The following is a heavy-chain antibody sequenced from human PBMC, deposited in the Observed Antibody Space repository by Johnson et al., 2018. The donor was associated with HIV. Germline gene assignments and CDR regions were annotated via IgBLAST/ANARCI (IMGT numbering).Heavy chain of an antibody. CDR3: ARATLGADDAFDI. V-gene: IGHV3-66*01. CDR1: GFTVSSNY. Sequence: VQLLESGGGLVQPGGSLRLSCAASGFTVSSNYMSWVRQAPGKGLEWVSVIYSGGSTYYADSVKGRFTISRENAKNSLYLQMNSLRAGDTAVYYCARATLGADDAFDIWGQGTMVTVSS. J-gene: IGHJ3*02. CDR2: IYSGGST. D-gene: IGHD1-26*01.